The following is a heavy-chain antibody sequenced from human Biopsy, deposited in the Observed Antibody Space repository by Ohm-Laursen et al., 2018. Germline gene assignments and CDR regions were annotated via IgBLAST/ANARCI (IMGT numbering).Heavy chain of an antibody. Sequence: SVKVSCKVSGYTLNELSTHWVRQVPGKGLEWMGGFAPENGKTVYAQNFQARVSLTEDTSTDTAYMELRSLRSEDTAVYYCAADINVWNVNYWGQGTQVTVSS. CDR2: FAPENGKT. CDR1: GYTLNELS. V-gene: IGHV1-24*01. J-gene: IGHJ4*02. CDR3: AADINVWNVNY. D-gene: IGHD1-1*01.